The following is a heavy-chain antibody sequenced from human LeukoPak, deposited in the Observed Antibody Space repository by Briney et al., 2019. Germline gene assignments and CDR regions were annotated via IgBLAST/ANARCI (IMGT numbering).Heavy chain of an antibody. V-gene: IGHV3-9*01. CDR2: ISWNGGFM. Sequence: GGSLRLSCAGSGFKFDDYAIHWVRQPPGKGLEWVAIISWNGGFMDYADSVKGRFTISRDNVKNSLYLDMNSLRPEDTAFYYCAKVRGTFSSGFYFDSWGQGTLVTVPS. CDR3: AKVRGTFSSGFYFDS. D-gene: IGHD6-25*01. J-gene: IGHJ4*02. CDR1: GFKFDDYA.